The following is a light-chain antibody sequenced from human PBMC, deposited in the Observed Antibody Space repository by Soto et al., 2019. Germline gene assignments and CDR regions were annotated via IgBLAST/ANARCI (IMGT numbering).Light chain of an antibody. CDR2: EVS. Sequence: QSVLAQSASVSGSPGQSITISCTGTSSDLSGYNYVSWYQQHPGKAPKLIIYEVSNRPSGVSNRFSGSTSGNPPSLPISGLQAEDEADYYCSSYASSRGVFGTGTKVTV. J-gene: IGLJ1*01. CDR3: SSYASSRGV. V-gene: IGLV2-14*01. CDR1: SSDLSGYNY.